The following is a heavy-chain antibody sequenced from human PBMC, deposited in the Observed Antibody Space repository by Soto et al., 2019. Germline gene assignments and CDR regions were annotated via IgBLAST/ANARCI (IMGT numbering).Heavy chain of an antibody. CDR2: INPSGGST. J-gene: IGHJ3*02. V-gene: IGHV1-46*01. CDR1: GYTLTSYY. Sequence: QVQLVQSGAEVKKPGASVKVSCKASGYTLTSYYIHWVRQAHGQGLEWMGKINPSGGSTSYAHHFQGRVTMTRDTSTSTVYMELSSLSSEDTAVYYCARWRGARGYDGDPLDIWGQGTMVTVSS. D-gene: IGHD5-12*01. CDR3: ARWRGARGYDGDPLDI.